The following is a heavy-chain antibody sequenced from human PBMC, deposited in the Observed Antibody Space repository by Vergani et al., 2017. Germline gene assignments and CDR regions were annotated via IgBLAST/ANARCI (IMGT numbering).Heavy chain of an antibody. CDR1: GGSITSSSYY. V-gene: IGHV4-39*01. D-gene: IGHD3-9*01. CDR3: ARTESFILRYFHWAL. J-gene: IGHJ4*02. Sequence: QLHLQESGPGLVKPSETLSLTCTVSGGSITSSSYYWGWIRQPPGKGLEWIGNIYHSGGAYSNPSLKGRVTISVDTSKIQFSLEVTSVTAADTAIYFCARTESFILRYFHWALWGQGTLVTVSS. CDR2: IYHSGGA.